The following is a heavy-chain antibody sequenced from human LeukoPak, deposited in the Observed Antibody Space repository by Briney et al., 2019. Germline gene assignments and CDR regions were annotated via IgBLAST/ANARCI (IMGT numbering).Heavy chain of an antibody. CDR2: IKQDGSEK. Sequence: PGGSLRLSCAASGFTFSSYWMSWVRQAPGKGLEWAANIKQDGSEKYYVDSVKGRFTISRDNAKNSLYLQMNSLRAEDTAVYYCARLGGYCSSTSCYNWFDPWGQGTLVTVSS. D-gene: IGHD2-2*01. V-gene: IGHV3-7*01. J-gene: IGHJ5*02. CDR1: GFTFSSYW. CDR3: ARLGGYCSSTSCYNWFDP.